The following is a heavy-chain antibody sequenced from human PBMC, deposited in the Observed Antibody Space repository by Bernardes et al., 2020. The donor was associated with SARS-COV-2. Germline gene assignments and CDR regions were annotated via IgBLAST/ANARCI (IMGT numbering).Heavy chain of an antibody. D-gene: IGHD3-16*02. CDR3: ANDVTRNVIAYGELIVPAFDI. V-gene: IGHV3-23*01. CDR2: IIGNGGRT. J-gene: IGHJ3*02. CDR1: GFTFSSYA. Sequence: GGSLRLSCAASGFTFSSYAMNWVRQAPGKGLEWVSGIIGNGGRTYSADSVEGRFTISRDNFKNRLYLQMNGLRAEDTAVYFCANDVTRNVIAYGELIVPAFDIWGQGAMVTVSS.